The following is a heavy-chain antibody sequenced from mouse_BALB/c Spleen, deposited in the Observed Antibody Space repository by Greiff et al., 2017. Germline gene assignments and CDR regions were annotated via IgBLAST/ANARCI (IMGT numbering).Heavy chain of an antibody. J-gene: IGHJ3*01. V-gene: IGHV2-6-7*01. CDR1: GFSLTGYG. CDR3: ARDPYGSSPWFAY. CDR2: IWGDGST. D-gene: IGHD1-1*01. Sequence: VMLVESGPGLVAPSQSLSISCTVSGFSLTGYGVNWVRQPPGKGLEWLGMIWGDGSTDYNSALKSRLSISKDNSKSQVFLKMNSLQTDDTARYYCARDPYGSSPWFAYWGQGTLVTVSA.